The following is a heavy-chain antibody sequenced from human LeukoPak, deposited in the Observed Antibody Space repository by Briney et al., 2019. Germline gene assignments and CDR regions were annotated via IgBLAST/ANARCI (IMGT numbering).Heavy chain of an antibody. CDR2: IYSGGST. Sequence: PGGSLRLSCTASGFTVSSNYMNWVRQAPGKGLEWVSVIYSGGSTYYADSVKGRFPISRDNSKNTLYLQMTSLRVEDTAVYYCARDFCSAGSCYPDNWGQGTLVTVSS. V-gene: IGHV3-66*01. CDR1: GFTVSSNY. CDR3: ARDFCSAGSCYPDN. J-gene: IGHJ4*02. D-gene: IGHD2-15*01.